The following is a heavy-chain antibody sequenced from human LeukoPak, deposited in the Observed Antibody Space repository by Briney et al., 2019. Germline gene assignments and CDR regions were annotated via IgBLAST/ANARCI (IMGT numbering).Heavy chain of an antibody. Sequence: GGSLRLSCAASGFTVSSNYMSWVRQAPGKGLEWVANIKQDGSEKYYVDSVKGRFTISRDNAENSLYLLLNSLRVEDTAVYYCARGSTLGSCTSSSCHNWFDPWGQGTLVTVSS. CDR2: IKQDGSEK. CDR1: GFTVSSNY. D-gene: IGHD2-2*01. V-gene: IGHV3-7*04. J-gene: IGHJ5*02. CDR3: ARGSTLGSCTSSSCHNWFDP.